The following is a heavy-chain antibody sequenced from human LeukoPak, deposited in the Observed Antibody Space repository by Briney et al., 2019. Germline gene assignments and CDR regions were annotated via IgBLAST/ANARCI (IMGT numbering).Heavy chain of an antibody. CDR2: INHSGST. D-gene: IGHD1-26*01. CDR1: GGSFSGYY. J-gene: IGHJ4*02. V-gene: IGHV4-34*01. CDR3: ARGSRWELPLDY. Sequence: MPSETLSLTCAVYGGSFSGYYWSWIRQSPGKGLEWIGEINHSGSTNYNPSLKSRVTISLDTSKNQFSLKLSSVTAADTAVYYRARGSRWELPLDYWGQGTLVTVSS.